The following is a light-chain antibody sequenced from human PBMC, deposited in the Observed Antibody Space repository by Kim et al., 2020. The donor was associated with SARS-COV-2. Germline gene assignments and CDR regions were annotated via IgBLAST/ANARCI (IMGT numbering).Light chain of an antibody. J-gene: IGKJ2*01. CDR1: QTVSSNY. CDR3: QQYGTSPPYT. Sequence: EIVLTQSPGTLSLSPGERATLSCRASQTVSSNYLGWYQQKPGQAPRLLIYGASSRATGIPDMFSGSGSGTDFTLTISGLEPEDFAVYYCQQYGTSPPYTYGQGTKLEI. CDR2: GAS. V-gene: IGKV3-20*01.